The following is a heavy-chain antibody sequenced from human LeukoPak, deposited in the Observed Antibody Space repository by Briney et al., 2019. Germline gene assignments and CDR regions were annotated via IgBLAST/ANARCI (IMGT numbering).Heavy chain of an antibody. Sequence: PGGSLRLSCAAPGFTFSSYEMNWVRQAPGKGLEWVSYISSSGSTIYYADSVKGRFTISRDNAKNSLYLQMNSLRAEDTAVYYCARGSSLLWFGAQGTLVTVSS. CDR2: ISSSGSTI. CDR3: ARGSSLLWF. CDR1: GFTFSSYE. J-gene: IGHJ4*02. V-gene: IGHV3-48*03. D-gene: IGHD3-10*01.